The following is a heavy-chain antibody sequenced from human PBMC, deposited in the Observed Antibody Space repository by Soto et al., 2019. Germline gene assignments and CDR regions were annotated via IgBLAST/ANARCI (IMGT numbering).Heavy chain of an antibody. Sequence: PSETLSLTCAVYGGSFSGYYWSWIRQPPGKGLEWIGEINHSGSTNYNPSLKSRVTISVDTSKNQFSLKLSSVTAADTAVYYCAREVRFLEGSSYGMDVWGQGTTVTASS. CDR1: GGSFSGYY. D-gene: IGHD3-3*01. CDR3: AREVRFLEGSSYGMDV. V-gene: IGHV4-34*01. CDR2: INHSGST. J-gene: IGHJ6*02.